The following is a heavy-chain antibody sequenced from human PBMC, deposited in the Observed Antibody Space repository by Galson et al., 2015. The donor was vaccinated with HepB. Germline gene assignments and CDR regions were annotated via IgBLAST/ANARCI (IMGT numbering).Heavy chain of an antibody. CDR3: ANSNQGLDTWEGY. J-gene: IGHJ4*02. Sequence: SLRLSCAASGLTFSSDGMHWVRQAPGKGLEWVAFIRHDGSDERYVDSVKGRFTISRDNSKNTLYLQMNSLRPEDTAVYYCANSNQGLDTWEGYWGQGTLVTVSS. CDR1: GLTFSSDG. D-gene: IGHD6-19*01. CDR2: IRHDGSDE. V-gene: IGHV3-30*02.